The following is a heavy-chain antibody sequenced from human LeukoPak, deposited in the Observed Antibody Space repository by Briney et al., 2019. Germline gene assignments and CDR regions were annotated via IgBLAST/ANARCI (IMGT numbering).Heavy chain of an antibody. CDR2: IDPSGGST. CDR1: GYTFTSYG. D-gene: IGHD2-21*02. V-gene: IGHV1-46*01. CDR3: ASSWVVTAILNY. Sequence: ASVKVSCKASGYTFTSYGISWVRQAPGQGLEWMGIIDPSGGSTSYAQKFQGRVTMTRDTSTSTVYMELSSLRSEDTAVYYCASSWVVTAILNYWGQGTLVTVSS. J-gene: IGHJ4*02.